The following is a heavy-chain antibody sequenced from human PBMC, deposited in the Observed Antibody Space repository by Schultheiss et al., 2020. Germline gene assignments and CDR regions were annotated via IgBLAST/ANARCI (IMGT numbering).Heavy chain of an antibody. D-gene: IGHD4-17*01. CDR2: IWYDGSNK. V-gene: IGHV3-33*01. CDR1: GFTFSSYG. Sequence: WGSMRLACAASGFTFSSYGMHWVRQAPGKGLEWVAVIWYDGSNKYYADSVKGRFTISRDNSKNTLYLQMNSLRAEDTAVYYCARDRGYGDYFYYYYGMDVWGKGTTVTVSS. CDR3: ARDRGYGDYFYYYYGMDV. J-gene: IGHJ6*04.